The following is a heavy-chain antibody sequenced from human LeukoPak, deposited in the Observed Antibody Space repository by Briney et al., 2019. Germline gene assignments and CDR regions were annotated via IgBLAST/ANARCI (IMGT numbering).Heavy chain of an antibody. CDR3: ARDAAGEDY. Sequence: GGSLRLSCAASGFTFSSYAMSWVRQAPGKGLEWVSAISGSGGSTYYADSVKGRFTISRDNSRHTLSLQMNGLRADDTAVYYCARDAAGEDYWGQGTLVTVSS. J-gene: IGHJ4*02. V-gene: IGHV3-23*01. D-gene: IGHD6-13*01. CDR1: GFTFSSYA. CDR2: ISGSGGST.